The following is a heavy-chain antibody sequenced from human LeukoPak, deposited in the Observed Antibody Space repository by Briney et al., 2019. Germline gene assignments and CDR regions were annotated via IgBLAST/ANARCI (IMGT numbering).Heavy chain of an antibody. CDR1: GFSRSSSGVG. CDR3: GHDRSFGEFF. Sequence: SGPTLVNPRQALALTCTFSGFSRSSSGVGVGWVRQPPGKALDCRALFYWDDDKRYSPSLKSRLTITKDTFKNQVVLTMTNMDPMDKATYYRGHDRSFGEFFWGQGNLVTVSS. J-gene: IGHJ1*01. CDR2: FYWDDDK. D-gene: IGHD3-10*01. V-gene: IGHV2-5*02.